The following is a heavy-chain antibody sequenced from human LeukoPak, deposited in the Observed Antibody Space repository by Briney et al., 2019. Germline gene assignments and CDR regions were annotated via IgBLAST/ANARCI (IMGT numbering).Heavy chain of an antibody. CDR1: GFTFDDYA. CDR3: AKAEGQGFYGDYVGYFDY. CDR2: ISWNSGSI. D-gene: IGHD4-17*01. V-gene: IGHV3-9*01. Sequence: GGSLRLSCAASGFTFDDYAMHWVRQAPGKGLEWVSGISWNSGSIGYADSVKGRFTISRDNAKNSLYLQMNSLRAEDTALYYCAKAEGQGFYGDYVGYFDYWGQGTLVTVSS. J-gene: IGHJ4*02.